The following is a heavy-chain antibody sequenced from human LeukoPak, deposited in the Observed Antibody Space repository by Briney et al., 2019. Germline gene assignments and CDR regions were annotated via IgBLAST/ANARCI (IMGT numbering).Heavy chain of an antibody. J-gene: IGHJ3*02. Sequence: GSSVRVSCKASGGTFSSYAISWMRQAPGQGLEWMGRIIPILGIANYAQKFQGRVTITADKSTSTAYMELSSLRSEDTAVYYCARGGGYDIDAFDIWSQGTMVTVSS. CDR2: IIPILGIA. CDR3: ARGGGYDIDAFDI. CDR1: GGTFSSYA. V-gene: IGHV1-69*04. D-gene: IGHD5-12*01.